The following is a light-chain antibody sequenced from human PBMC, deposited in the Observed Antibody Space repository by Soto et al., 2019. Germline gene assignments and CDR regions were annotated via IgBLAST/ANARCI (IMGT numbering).Light chain of an antibody. V-gene: IGKV3-20*01. Sequence: EIVLTQSPGTLSLSPGERATLSCRASQSLTDTYLAWYQQKPGQAPRLLIYRASSRATGIPDRFSGSGSGTDFTLTISKLEPEDFAVYYCQEFDSSASYTFGQGTKLEIK. J-gene: IGKJ2*01. CDR3: QEFDSSASYT. CDR2: RAS. CDR1: QSLTDTY.